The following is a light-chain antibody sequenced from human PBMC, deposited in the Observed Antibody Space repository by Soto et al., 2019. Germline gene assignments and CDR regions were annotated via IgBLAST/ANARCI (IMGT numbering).Light chain of an antibody. CDR1: TGAVTSGYY. CDR2: STS. J-gene: IGLJ2*01. Sequence: QAVVTQEPSLTVSPGGTVTLTCASSTGAVTSGYYPNWFQQKPGQAPRALIYSTSNKRSWTPARFSGSLLGGKAALTLSGVQPEDEAEYYCLLYSGGAQLLFGGGTQLTVL. CDR3: LLYSGGAQLL. V-gene: IGLV7-43*01.